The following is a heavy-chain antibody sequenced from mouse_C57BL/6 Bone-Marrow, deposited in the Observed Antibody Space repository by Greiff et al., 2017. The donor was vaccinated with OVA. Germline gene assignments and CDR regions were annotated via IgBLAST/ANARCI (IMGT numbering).Heavy chain of an antibody. Sequence: QVQLKQSGPELVKPGASVKISCKASGYTFTDYYINWVKQRPGQGLEWIGWIFPGSGSTYYNEKFKGKATLTVDKSSSTADMLLSSLTSEDSAVYFCARNYDYDVNYAMDYWGQGTSVTVSS. V-gene: IGHV1-75*01. D-gene: IGHD2-4*01. CDR3: ARNYDYDVNYAMDY. CDR2: IFPGSGST. J-gene: IGHJ4*01. CDR1: GYTFTDYY.